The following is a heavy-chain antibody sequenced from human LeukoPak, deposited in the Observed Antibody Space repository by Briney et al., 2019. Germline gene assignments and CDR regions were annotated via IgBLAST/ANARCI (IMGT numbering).Heavy chain of an antibody. J-gene: IGHJ4*02. CDR2: ISSSSSTI. Sequence: GGSLRLSCGVSGVTFSSYAMNWVRQAPGKGLEWVSYISSSSSTIYYADSVKGRFTISRDNAKNSLYLQMNSLRVEDTAVYYCAREASSGWHYFDYWGQGTLVTVSS. CDR1: GVTFSSYA. V-gene: IGHV3-48*01. D-gene: IGHD6-19*01. CDR3: AREASSGWHYFDY.